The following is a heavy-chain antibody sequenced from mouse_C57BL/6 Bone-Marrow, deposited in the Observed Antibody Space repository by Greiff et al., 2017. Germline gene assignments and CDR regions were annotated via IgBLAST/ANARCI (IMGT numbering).Heavy chain of an antibody. CDR3: AGTYYYGSSYLDY. CDR2: IYPGSGNT. CDR1: GYTFTSYG. D-gene: IGHD1-1*01. J-gene: IGHJ2*01. V-gene: IGHV1-81*01. Sequence: QVQLQQSGAELARPGASVKLSCKASGYTFTSYGISWVQQRPGQGLEWIGEIYPGSGNTYYNEKFKGKATLTADKSTSTAYMELRSLTSEDSAVYFCAGTYYYGSSYLDYGGQGTTLTVTS.